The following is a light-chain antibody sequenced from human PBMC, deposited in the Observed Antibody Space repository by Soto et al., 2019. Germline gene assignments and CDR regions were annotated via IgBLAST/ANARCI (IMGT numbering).Light chain of an antibody. CDR1: QSVDSKD. J-gene: IGKJ1*01. Sequence: EIVLTQSPGTLSLSPGERATLSCMASQSVDSKDLAWYQQKPGQAPRLLIYGASSRATGIPDMFSGSGSGTDFTLTISRLEPEDFAVYYCQQYGSSPWTFGLGTKVDIK. V-gene: IGKV3-20*01. CDR3: QQYGSSPWT. CDR2: GAS.